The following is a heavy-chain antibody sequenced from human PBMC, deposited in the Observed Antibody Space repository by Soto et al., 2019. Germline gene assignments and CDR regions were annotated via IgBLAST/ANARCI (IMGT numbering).Heavy chain of an antibody. J-gene: IGHJ4*02. Sequence: EVQLLESGGGLVQPGGSLRLSCAASGFTFSSYAMSWVRQAPGKGLEWVSGISGSDGSTYYAESVKGRFTISRDNSKNTLYLQMNSLRAEDTAVYYCAKDSSYPAAEPDYWGQGTLVTVSS. CDR1: GFTFSSYA. CDR2: ISGSDGST. CDR3: AKDSSYPAAEPDY. V-gene: IGHV3-23*01. D-gene: IGHD2-2*01.